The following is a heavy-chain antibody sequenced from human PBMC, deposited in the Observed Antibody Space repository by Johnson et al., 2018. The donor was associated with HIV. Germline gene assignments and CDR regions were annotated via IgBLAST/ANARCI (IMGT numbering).Heavy chain of an antibody. D-gene: IGHD4-17*01. Sequence: QVQLVESGGGVVQPGRSLRLSCAASGFTFSDYYMSWIRQAPGKGLEWVAVISYDGSNKYYADSVKGRFTISRDNSKNTLYLQMNSLRAEDTAVYYCARMTTTVSHHDAFDIRGQGTMVTVSS. V-gene: IGHV3-30-3*01. CDR1: GFTFSDYY. CDR3: ARMTTTVSHHDAFDI. CDR2: ISYDGSNK. J-gene: IGHJ3*02.